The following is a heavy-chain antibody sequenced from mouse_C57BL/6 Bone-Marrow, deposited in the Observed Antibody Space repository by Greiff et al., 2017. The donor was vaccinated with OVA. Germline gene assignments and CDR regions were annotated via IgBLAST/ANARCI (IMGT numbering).Heavy chain of an antibody. D-gene: IGHD1-1*01. V-gene: IGHV5-17*01. CDR3: ARRYMADY. Sequence: DVMLVESGGGLVKPGGSLKLSCAASGFTFSDYGMHWVRQAPEKGLEWVAYISSGSSTIYYADTVKGRFTISRDNAKNTLFLQMTRLRSEDTAMYYCARRYMADYWGQGTSVTVSS. CDR1: GFTFSDYG. CDR2: ISSGSSTI. J-gene: IGHJ4*01.